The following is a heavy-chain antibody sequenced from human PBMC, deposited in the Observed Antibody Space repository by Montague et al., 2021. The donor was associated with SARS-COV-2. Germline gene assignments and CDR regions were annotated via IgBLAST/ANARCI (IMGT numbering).Heavy chain of an antibody. J-gene: IGHJ6*02. Sequence: SETLSLTCTVTGGSISSSSYYWGWIRQSPGKGLEWIGSIDYSGSTYYNPSLKSRLTISVDTSKNQFSLKLSSVTAADTAVYYCARAFTDWLRYYGMDVWGQGTTDTVSS. V-gene: IGHV4-39*01. D-gene: IGHD5-12*01. CDR1: GGSISSSSYY. CDR2: IDYSGST. CDR3: ARAFTDWLRYYGMDV.